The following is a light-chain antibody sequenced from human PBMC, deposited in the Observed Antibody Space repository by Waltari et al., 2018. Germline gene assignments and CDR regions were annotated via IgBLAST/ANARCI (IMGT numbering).Light chain of an antibody. CDR3: QTGGHGTWV. V-gene: IGLV4-69*01. J-gene: IGLJ3*02. CDR1: SGHSSNA. Sequence: QLVVTQSPSAAASLGASVKPTCTLSSGHSSNAIAWLQQHPERGPRYLMTVNSDGSHSKGDEIPDRFSGSSSGAERYLTISNLQSEDEADYYCQTGGHGTWVFGGGTKLTVL. CDR2: VNSDGSH.